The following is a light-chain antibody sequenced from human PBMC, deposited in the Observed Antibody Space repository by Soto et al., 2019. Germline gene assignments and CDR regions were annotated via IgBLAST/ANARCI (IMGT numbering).Light chain of an antibody. CDR1: QGINTW. CDR3: QQANTFPRT. J-gene: IGKJ1*01. Sequence: DIQMTQSPSSVSASVGDRVTITCRASQGINTWLIWYQQKAGKAPKLLIYGASNLQYGVPSRFSGSGSGTDFTLTISSLQPEDFATYYCQQANTFPRTFGQGTKVEIK. CDR2: GAS. V-gene: IGKV1-12*01.